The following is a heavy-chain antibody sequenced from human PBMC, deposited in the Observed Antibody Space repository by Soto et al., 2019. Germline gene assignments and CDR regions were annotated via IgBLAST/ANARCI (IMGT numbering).Heavy chain of an antibody. CDR2: ISGSGGST. Sequence: EVQLLESGGGLVQPGGSLRLSCAASGFTFSIYAMSWVRQAPGKGLEWVSAISGSGGSTYYADSVKGRFTISRDNSKNTLYRQMNSLRAGDTAVYYCAQSGMAIDYWGQGTLVTVSS. J-gene: IGHJ4*02. CDR1: GFTFSIYA. D-gene: IGHD5-12*01. V-gene: IGHV3-23*01. CDR3: AQSGMAIDY.